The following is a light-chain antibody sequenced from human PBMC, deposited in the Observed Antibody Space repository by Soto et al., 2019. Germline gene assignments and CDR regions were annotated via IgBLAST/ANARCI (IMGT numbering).Light chain of an antibody. CDR1: QSVSSY. V-gene: IGKV3-11*01. Sequence: EIVLTQSPATLSLSPGERATLSCRASQSVSSYFAWYQQKPGQAPRLLIYDASNRATGIPARFSGSGSGTDFTLTISSLEPADVSVYYCQQRSNWPPFTFGPGTKVDIK. J-gene: IGKJ3*01. CDR2: DAS. CDR3: QQRSNWPPFT.